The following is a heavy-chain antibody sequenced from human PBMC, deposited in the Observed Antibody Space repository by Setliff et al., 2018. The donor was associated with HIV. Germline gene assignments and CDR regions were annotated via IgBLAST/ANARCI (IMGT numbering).Heavy chain of an antibody. V-gene: IGHV4-39*07. CDR3: ARDIGLYYDNGDAFQI. J-gene: IGHJ3*02. CDR1: GGSISSSTFF. D-gene: IGHD3-22*01. CDR2: ISHRGNT. Sequence: PSETLSLTCSVSGGSISSSTFFWAWIRQPPGKGLEWIASISHRGNTYNHPSLKSRVTISVDTSNNQFSLKLTSVTAADTAVYYCARDIGLYYDNGDAFQIWGQGTLVTVSS.